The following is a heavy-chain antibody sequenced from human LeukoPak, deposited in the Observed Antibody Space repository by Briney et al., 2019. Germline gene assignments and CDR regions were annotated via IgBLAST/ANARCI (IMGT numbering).Heavy chain of an antibody. J-gene: IGHJ6*02. D-gene: IGHD3-16*01. CDR2: ISYDGSNK. Sequence: GGSLRLSCAASGFTFSSYGMHWVRQAPGKGLEWVAVISYDGSNKYYADSVKGRFTISRDNSKNTLYLQMNSLRAEDTAVYYCAKDGDYGMDVWGQGTTVTVSS. CDR1: GFTFSSYG. V-gene: IGHV3-30*18. CDR3: AKDGDYGMDV.